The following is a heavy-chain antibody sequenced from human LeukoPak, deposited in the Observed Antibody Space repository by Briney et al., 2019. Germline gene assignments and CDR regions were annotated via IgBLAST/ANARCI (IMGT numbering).Heavy chain of an antibody. CDR1: GYTFTSYY. J-gene: IGHJ4*02. D-gene: IGHD3-22*01. CDR2: INPSGGST. CDR3: ARSTYYYDSSGYYYGYYFDY. V-gene: IGHV1-46*01. Sequence: ASVKVSCKASGYTFTSYYMHWVRQAPGQGLEWMGIINPSGGSTSYAQKFQGRVTMTRDMPTSTVYMELSSLRSEDTAVYYCARSTYYYDSSGYYYGYYFDYWGQGTLVTVSS.